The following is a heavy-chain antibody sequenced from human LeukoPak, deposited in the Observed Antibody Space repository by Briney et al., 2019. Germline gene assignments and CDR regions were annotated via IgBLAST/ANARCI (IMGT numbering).Heavy chain of an antibody. Sequence: PSETLSLTCNVSGGSISGSRRYWGCVRQPPGGGLEGIGSIRYIGTAYYNPSLQSRLTISVHHSQNPLSLMLKSVTAADTSMYYCTRQLSWASDTGDSWGQGTLVTVSS. J-gene: IGHJ5*01. CDR1: GGSISGSRRY. V-gene: IGHV4-39*01. D-gene: IGHD6-13*01. CDR2: IRYIGTA. CDR3: TRQLSWASDTGDS.